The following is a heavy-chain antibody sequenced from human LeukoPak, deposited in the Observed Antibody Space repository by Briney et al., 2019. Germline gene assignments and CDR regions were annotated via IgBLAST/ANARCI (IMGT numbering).Heavy chain of an antibody. Sequence: SQTLSLTCTVSGGSIGSGGYYWSWIRQHPGKGLEWIGYIYYSGSTYYNPSLKSRVTISVDTSKNQFSLKLSSVTAADTAVYYCARAPYYYGSGRPEHFDYWGQGTLVTVSS. J-gene: IGHJ4*02. V-gene: IGHV4-31*03. CDR3: ARAPYYYGSGRPEHFDY. D-gene: IGHD3-10*01. CDR1: GGSIGSGGYY. CDR2: IYYSGST.